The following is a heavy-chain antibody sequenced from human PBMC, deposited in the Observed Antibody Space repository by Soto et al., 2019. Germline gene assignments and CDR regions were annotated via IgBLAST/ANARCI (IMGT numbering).Heavy chain of an antibody. D-gene: IGHD3-3*01. CDR2: ISYDGSNK. CDR3: ARDLKDDFWSGLQGYYYYGMDV. CDR1: GFTFSSYA. V-gene: IGHV3-30-3*01. J-gene: IGHJ6*02. Sequence: GGSLRLSCAASGFTFSSYAMHWVRQAPGKGLEWVAVISYDGSNKYYADSVKGRFTISRDNSKNTLYLQMNSLRAEDTAVYYCARDLKDDFWSGLQGYYYYGMDVWGQGTTVTVSS.